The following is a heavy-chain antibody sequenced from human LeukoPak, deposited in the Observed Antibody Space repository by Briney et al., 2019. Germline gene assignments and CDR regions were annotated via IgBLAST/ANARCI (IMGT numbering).Heavy chain of an antibody. D-gene: IGHD5-18*01. CDR1: GFTFSSYA. CDR2: ISYDGSNK. J-gene: IGHJ4*02. V-gene: IGHV3-30*14. CDR3: ARGTAG. Sequence: GGSLRLSCAASGFTFSSYAMHWVRQAPGKGLEWVAVISYDGSNKYYADSVKGRFTISRDNSKNTLYLQMNSLRAEDTAVYYCARGTAGWGQGTLVTVPS.